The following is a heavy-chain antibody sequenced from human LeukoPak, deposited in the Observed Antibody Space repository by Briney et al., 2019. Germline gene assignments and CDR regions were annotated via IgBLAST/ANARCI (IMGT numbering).Heavy chain of an antibody. D-gene: IGHD2-2*01. Sequence: GGSLRLSCAASGFTFSSYSMNWVRQAPGKGLEWVSSISSSSSYIYYADSVKGRFTISRDNAKNSLSLQMNSLRAEDTAVYYCARGVPLHIVVVPAAFDAFDIWGQGTMVTVSS. J-gene: IGHJ3*02. V-gene: IGHV3-21*01. CDR3: ARGVPLHIVVVPAAFDAFDI. CDR2: ISSSSSYI. CDR1: GFTFSSYS.